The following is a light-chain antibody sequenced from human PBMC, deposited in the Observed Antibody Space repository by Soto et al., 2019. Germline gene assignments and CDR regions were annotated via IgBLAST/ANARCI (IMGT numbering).Light chain of an antibody. J-gene: IGKJ4*01. V-gene: IGKV1-5*03. CDR2: KAS. Sequence: DIPMTQSPSTLSASVGDRVTITCRASRSVSNWLAWYQQKPGKAPKLLIYKASSLEGGVPSRFSGSGSGTEFTLTISSLQPDDFATYYCQQYDSVPLTFGGGTKVEI. CDR3: QQYDSVPLT. CDR1: RSVSNW.